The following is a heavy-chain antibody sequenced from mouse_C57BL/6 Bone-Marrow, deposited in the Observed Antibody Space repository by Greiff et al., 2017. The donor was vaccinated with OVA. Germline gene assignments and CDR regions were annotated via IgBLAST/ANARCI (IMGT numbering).Heavy chain of an antibody. D-gene: IGHD1-1*01. V-gene: IGHV3-1*01. Sequence: DVKLQESGPGMVKPSQSLSLTCTVTGYSITSGYDWHWIRHFPGNKLEWMGYISYSGSTNYNPSLKSRISITHDTSKNHFFLKLKSVTTEDTATYYCARELRVYYFDYWGQGTTLTVSS. J-gene: IGHJ2*01. CDR1: GYSITSGYD. CDR2: ISYSGST. CDR3: ARELRVYYFDY.